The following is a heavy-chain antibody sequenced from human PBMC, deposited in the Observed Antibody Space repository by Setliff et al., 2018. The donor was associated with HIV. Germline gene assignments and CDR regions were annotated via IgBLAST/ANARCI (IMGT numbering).Heavy chain of an antibody. D-gene: IGHD3-16*01. J-gene: IGHJ6*03. V-gene: IGHV3-21*06. Sequence: GGSLRLSCAASGFTFSGYAMRWVRQAPGKGLEWVSSISSSSTYIYYADSVKGRFTISRDNAKNSLYLQMNSLRAEDTAVYYCARVGGPFYYHYYYMDVWGKGTTVTVSS. CDR3: ARVGGPFYYHYYYMDV. CDR1: GFTFSGYA. CDR2: ISSSSTYI.